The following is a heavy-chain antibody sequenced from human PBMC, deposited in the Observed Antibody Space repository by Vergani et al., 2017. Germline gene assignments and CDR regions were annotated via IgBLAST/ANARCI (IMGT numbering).Heavy chain of an antibody. Sequence: QVQLQQWGAGLLTPSETLSLTCAVYGGSFSGYYWSWIRQPPGKGLEWIGEINHSGSTNYNPSLKSRVTISVDTSKNQFSLKLSSVTAADTAVYYCARRQDNCSGGSCYSVVDYWGQGTLVTVSS. CDR1: GGSFSGYY. CDR2: INHSGST. J-gene: IGHJ4*02. D-gene: IGHD2-15*01. V-gene: IGHV4-34*01. CDR3: ARRQDNCSGGSCYSVVDY.